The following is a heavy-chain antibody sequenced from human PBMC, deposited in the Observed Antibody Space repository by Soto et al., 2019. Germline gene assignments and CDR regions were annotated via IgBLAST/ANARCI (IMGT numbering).Heavy chain of an antibody. Sequence: ASVKVSCKASGYSFTSYGISWVRQAPGQGLEWMGWISAYNGNTKYAQKLQGRVTMTTDTSTSTAYMELRNLRSDDTAVYYCARDPYHVLMVNAPNLYGMDVWGQGTTVTVSS. CDR3: ARDPYHVLMVNAPNLYGMDV. V-gene: IGHV1-18*01. J-gene: IGHJ6*02. CDR1: GYSFTSYG. D-gene: IGHD2-8*01. CDR2: ISAYNGNT.